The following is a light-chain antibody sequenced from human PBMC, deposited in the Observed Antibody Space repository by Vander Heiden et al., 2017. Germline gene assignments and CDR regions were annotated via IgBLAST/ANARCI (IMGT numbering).Light chain of an antibody. CDR2: KAS. J-gene: IGKJ1*01. Sequence: DIQMTQSPSTLSASVGDRVTNTCRASQSISSWLAWYQQKPGKAPKLLIYKASSLESGVQSRFSGSGSGTEFTLTISSLQTDDFATYYPQQYNIYSFGQGTKVEIK. CDR1: QSISSW. V-gene: IGKV1-5*03. CDR3: QQYNIYS.